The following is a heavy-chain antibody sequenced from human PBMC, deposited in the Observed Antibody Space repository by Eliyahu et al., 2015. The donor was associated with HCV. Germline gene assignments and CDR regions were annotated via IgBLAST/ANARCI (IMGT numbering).Heavy chain of an antibody. CDR1: GFXISGYX. V-gene: IGHV3-21*02. CDR2: ISSNSLYT. J-gene: IGHJ4*02. Sequence: EVQLVESGGGLVKPGGSLRLSXAASGFXISGYXMNWVRQAPGKGLGWVAFISSNSLYTKFADSVRGRFTVSRDNAKDLLYLEINSLRVEDTAVYYCATDSSRDYWGQGTPVTVSS. CDR3: ATDSSRDY. D-gene: IGHD2-2*01.